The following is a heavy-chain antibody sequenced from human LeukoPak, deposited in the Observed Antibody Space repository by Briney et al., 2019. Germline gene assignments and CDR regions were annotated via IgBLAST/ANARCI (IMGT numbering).Heavy chain of an antibody. D-gene: IGHD3-22*01. CDR3: ATARTWYYDSSGYSVGRD. CDR1: GYTLTELS. J-gene: IGHJ4*02. CDR2: FDPEDGET. V-gene: IGHV1-24*01. Sequence: ASVKVSCKVSGYTLTELSMHWVRQAPGKGLEWMGGFDPEDGETIYAQKFQGRVTMTEDTSTDTAYMELSSLRSEDTAVYYCATARTWYYDSSGYSVGRDWGQGTLVTVSS.